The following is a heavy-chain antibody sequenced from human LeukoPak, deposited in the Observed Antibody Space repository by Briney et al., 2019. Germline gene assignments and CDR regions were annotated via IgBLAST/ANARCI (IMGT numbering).Heavy chain of an antibody. CDR1: GGSISSSSYY. V-gene: IGHV4-39*07. D-gene: IGHD4-17*01. J-gene: IGHJ4*02. Sequence: PSETLSLTCTVSGGSISSSSYYWGWIPQPPGKGLEWIVSIYYSGSTYYNPSPQSRVTISVDTSKNQFSLKLSSVTAADTAVYYCATSYGDYEKPALHVYWGQGTMVTVSS. CDR3: ATSYGDYEKPALHVY. CDR2: IYYSGST.